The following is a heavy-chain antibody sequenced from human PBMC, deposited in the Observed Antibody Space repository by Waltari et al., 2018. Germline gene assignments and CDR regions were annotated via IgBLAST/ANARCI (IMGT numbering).Heavy chain of an antibody. V-gene: IGHV3-74*01. D-gene: IGHD2-2*01. CDR1: GFTFCAYC. CDR2: IHSDGGST. CDR3: ARGASTRGDY. Sequence: ELQLVESGGGFVQPGGSLRLSCAASGFTFCAYCMYWVRQVPGKGLVWVSRIHSDGGSTSYADSVKGRFIISRDNAKNTLYLQMNSLRAEDTAVYYCARGASTRGDYWGQGTLVTVSS. J-gene: IGHJ4*02.